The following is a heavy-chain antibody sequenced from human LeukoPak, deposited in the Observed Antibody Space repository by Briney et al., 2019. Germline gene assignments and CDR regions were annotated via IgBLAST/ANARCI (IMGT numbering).Heavy chain of an antibody. D-gene: IGHD2-21*02. Sequence: GESLKISCEGSGYSFSNYWIGWVRQMPGKGLEWMGIIYPGDYETRYSPSFQGLVTISVDKSISTAYLQWSSLKASDTAMYYCAIPPGYCGNDCSFDHWGQGTLVTVST. V-gene: IGHV5-51*01. J-gene: IGHJ4*02. CDR3: AIPPGYCGNDCSFDH. CDR2: IYPGDYET. CDR1: GYSFSNYW.